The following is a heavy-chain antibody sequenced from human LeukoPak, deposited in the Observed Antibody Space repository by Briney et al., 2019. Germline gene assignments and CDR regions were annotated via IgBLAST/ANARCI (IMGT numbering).Heavy chain of an antibody. Sequence: GGSLRLSCAASGFTFSSYAMHWVRQAPGKGLQWVAVISYDGSNKYYADSVKGRFTISSDNSKNTLYLQMNSLRAEDTAVYYCAKFFTGEYVRAFDVWGQGTMVTVSS. CDR3: AKFFTGEYVRAFDV. CDR2: ISYDGSNK. J-gene: IGHJ3*01. CDR1: GFTFSSYA. V-gene: IGHV3-30*18. D-gene: IGHD3-10*02.